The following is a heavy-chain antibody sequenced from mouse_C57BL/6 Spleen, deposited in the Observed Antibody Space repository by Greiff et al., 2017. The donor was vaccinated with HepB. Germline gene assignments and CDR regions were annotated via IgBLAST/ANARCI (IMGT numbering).Heavy chain of an antibody. CDR2: IYPGSGST. CDR3: ARWNYDPYAMDY. V-gene: IGHV1-55*01. CDR1: GYTFTSYW. D-gene: IGHD2-4*01. J-gene: IGHJ4*01. Sequence: QVQLQQPGAELVKPGASVKMSCKASGYTFTSYWITWVKQRPGKGLEWIGDIYPGSGSTNYNEKLKSKATLTVDTSSSTAYMQLSSLTSEDAAVYYCARWNYDPYAMDYWGQGTSVTVSS.